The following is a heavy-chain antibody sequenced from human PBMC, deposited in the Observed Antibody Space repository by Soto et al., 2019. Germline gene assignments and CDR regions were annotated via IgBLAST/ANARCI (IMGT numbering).Heavy chain of an antibody. Sequence: ASVKVSCKTSGYTFTSYYMHWVRQAPGQGLEWMGIINPSGGSTSYAQKFQGRVTMTRETSTSTVYMELSSLRSEDTAVYYCARDEGYCSGGSCYSDYFYYGMDVWGQGTTVTVSS. CDR3: ARDEGYCSGGSCYSDYFYYGMDV. J-gene: IGHJ6*02. D-gene: IGHD2-15*01. CDR1: GYTFTSYY. V-gene: IGHV1-46*01. CDR2: INPSGGST.